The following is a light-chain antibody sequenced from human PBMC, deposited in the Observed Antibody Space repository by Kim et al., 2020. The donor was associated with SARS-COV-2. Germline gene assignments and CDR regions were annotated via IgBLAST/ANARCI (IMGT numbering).Light chain of an antibody. CDR1: QSISSH. CDR2: AAS. CDR3: PQSYITPFT. V-gene: IGKV1-39*01. Sequence: DIQMTQTPSTLSASVGDRVTITCRTTQSISSHLNWYQQKPGRAPKLLISAASTLQGGVPSRFSGSGSETDFTLTISSLQPEDFATYFCPQSYITPFTFGPGTKVAIK. J-gene: IGKJ3*01.